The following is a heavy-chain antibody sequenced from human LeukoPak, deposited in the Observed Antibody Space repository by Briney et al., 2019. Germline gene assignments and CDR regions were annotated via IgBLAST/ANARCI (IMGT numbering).Heavy chain of an antibody. CDR1: GFTFSTYN. CDR3: ARDPYSGSYGDYYYYYMDV. V-gene: IGHV3-21*01. Sequence: GGSLRLSCAASGFTFSTYNMNWVRQAPGKGLEWVSSITSSSTYIYYADSVKGRLTISRDNAKNSLYLQMNSLRDEDTAVYYCARDPYSGSYGDYYYYYMDVWGKGTTVTISS. CDR2: ITSSSTYI. D-gene: IGHD1-26*01. J-gene: IGHJ6*03.